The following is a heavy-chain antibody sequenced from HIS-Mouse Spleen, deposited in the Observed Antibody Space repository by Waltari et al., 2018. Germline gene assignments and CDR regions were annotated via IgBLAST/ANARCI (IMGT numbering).Heavy chain of an antibody. CDR3: ARGLVAAGIFDY. CDR1: GGSISSYY. CDR2: IYYSGST. Sequence: QVQLQESGPGLVKPSETLSLTCTVSGGSISSYYWSWIRQPPGKGLEWIGYIYYSGSTNYNPSLKSRITISVDTSKNRFSLKLSSVTAADTAVYYCARGLVAAGIFDYWGQGTLVTVSS. D-gene: IGHD1-26*01. J-gene: IGHJ4*02. V-gene: IGHV4-59*01.